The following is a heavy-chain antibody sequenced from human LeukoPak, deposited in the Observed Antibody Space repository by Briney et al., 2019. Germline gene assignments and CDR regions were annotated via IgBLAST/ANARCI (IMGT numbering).Heavy chain of an antibody. CDR2: INPNSGGT. D-gene: IGHD1-26*01. CDR3: ARESIVGATTLDY. V-gene: IGHV1-2*02. CDR1: GYTFTGNY. Sequence: ASVNVSCKASGYTFTGNYMHWVRQAPGQGLEWMGWINPNSGGTNYAQKFQGRVTMTRDTSISTAYMELSRLRSDDTAVYYCARESIVGATTLDYWGQGTLVTVSS. J-gene: IGHJ4*02.